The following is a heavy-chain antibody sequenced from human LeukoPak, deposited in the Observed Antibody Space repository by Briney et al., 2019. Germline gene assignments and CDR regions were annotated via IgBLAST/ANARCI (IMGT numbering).Heavy chain of an antibody. V-gene: IGHV1-69*04. D-gene: IGHD2-15*01. CDR3: ARDLVVTDHDAFDT. Sequence: GASVKVSCKASGGTFSSYAISWVRQAPGQGLEWMGRIIPILGIANYAQKFQGRVTLTADKSTSTAYMEMSSLRSEDTPVYYSARDLVVTDHDAFDTWGQGTMVTVSS. CDR2: IIPILGIA. CDR1: GGTFSSYA. J-gene: IGHJ3*02.